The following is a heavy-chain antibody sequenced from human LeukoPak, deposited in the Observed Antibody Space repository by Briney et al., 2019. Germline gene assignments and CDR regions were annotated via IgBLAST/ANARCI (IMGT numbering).Heavy chain of an antibody. CDR3: ARHPYWYFDL. CDR1: GGSISSYY. Sequence: SETLSLTCTVSGGSISSYYWSWIRQPPGKGLEWLGYIYYSGSTNYNPSLKSRVTISVDTSKNQCSLKLSSVTAADTAVYYCARHPYWYFDLWGRGTLLTVSS. J-gene: IGHJ2*01. V-gene: IGHV4-59*13. CDR2: IYYSGST.